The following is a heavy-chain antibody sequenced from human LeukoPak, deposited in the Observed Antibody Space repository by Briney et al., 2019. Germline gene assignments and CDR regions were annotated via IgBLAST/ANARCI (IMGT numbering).Heavy chain of an antibody. CDR1: GFTFSSYA. CDR3: AKFDGYQLPRENFDY. D-gene: IGHD2-2*01. Sequence: GGSLRLSCAASGFTFSSYAMSWVRQAPGKGLKWVSAISGSGGSTYYADSVKGRFTISRDNSKNTLYLQMNSLRAEDTAVYYCAKFDGYQLPRENFDYWGQGTLVTVSS. V-gene: IGHV3-23*01. CDR2: ISGSGGST. J-gene: IGHJ4*02.